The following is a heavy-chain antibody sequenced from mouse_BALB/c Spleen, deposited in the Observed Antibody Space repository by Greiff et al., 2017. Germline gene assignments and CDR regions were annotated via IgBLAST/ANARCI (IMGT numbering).Heavy chain of an antibody. D-gene: IGHD2-1*01. J-gene: IGHJ3*01. CDR2: ILPGSGST. Sequence: QVQLKESGAELMKPGASVKISCKATGYTFSSYWIEWVKQRPGHGLEWIGEILPGSGSTNYNEKFKGKATFTADTSSNTAYMQLSSLTSEDSAVYYCARGNGNLAWFAYWGQGTLVTVSA. CDR3: ARGNGNLAWFAY. CDR1: GYTFSSYW. V-gene: IGHV1-9*01.